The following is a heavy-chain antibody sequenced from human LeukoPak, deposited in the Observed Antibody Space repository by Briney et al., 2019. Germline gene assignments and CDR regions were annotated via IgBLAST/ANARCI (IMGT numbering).Heavy chain of an antibody. CDR2: ISWNSGSI. V-gene: IGHV3-9*01. Sequence: GGSLRLSCAASGFTFDDYAMHWVRHAPGKGLEWVSGISWNSGSIGYADSVKGRFTISRDNAKNSLYLQMNSLRAEDTALYYCAKGGYYYDSSGYYGEFDYWGQGTLVTVSS. D-gene: IGHD3-22*01. CDR1: GFTFDDYA. CDR3: AKGGYYYDSSGYYGEFDY. J-gene: IGHJ4*02.